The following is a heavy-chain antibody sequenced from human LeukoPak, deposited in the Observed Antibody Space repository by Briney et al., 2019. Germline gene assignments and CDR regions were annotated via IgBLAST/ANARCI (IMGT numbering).Heavy chain of an antibody. CDR1: GFTFSSYA. V-gene: IGHV3-30-3*01. D-gene: IGHD3-9*01. J-gene: IGHJ4*02. CDR3: ARGVRYFDWLFSMSRDH. Sequence: GGSLRLSCAASGFTFSSYAMHWVRQAPGKGLKWVAVISYDGSNKYYADSVKGRFTISRDNSKNTLYLQMNSLRAEDTAVYYCARGVRYFDWLFSMSRDHWGQGTLVTVSS. CDR2: ISYDGSNK.